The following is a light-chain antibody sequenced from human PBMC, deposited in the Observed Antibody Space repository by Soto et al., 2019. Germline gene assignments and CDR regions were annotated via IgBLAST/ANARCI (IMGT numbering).Light chain of an antibody. CDR2: GAS. CDR3: QQYHTAPLT. V-gene: IGKV3-15*01. J-gene: IGKJ4*01. Sequence: IVLTRSRATLSWSPWEGGTRSGKASQSVSSYLAWYQQKPGQAPRLLIYGASSRVTGFPARFSGSGSGTDFTLTIPSLQAEDVAVYYCQQYHTAPLTFGGGTKVDIK. CDR1: QSVSSY.